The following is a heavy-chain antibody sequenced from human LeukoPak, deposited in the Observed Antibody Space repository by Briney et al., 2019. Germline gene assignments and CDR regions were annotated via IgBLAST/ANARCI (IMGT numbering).Heavy chain of an antibody. CDR2: IYYSGST. V-gene: IGHV4-39*07. D-gene: IGHD6-19*01. J-gene: IGHJ6*02. CDR1: GGSISSSSYY. Sequence: SETLSLTCTVSGGSISSSSYYWGWIRQPPGKGLEWIGSIYYSGSTSYNPSLKSRVTISVDTSKNQFSLKLSSVTAADTAVYYCARQSPSSGWFLYYYYGMDVWGQGTTVTVSS. CDR3: ARQSPSSGWFLYYYYGMDV.